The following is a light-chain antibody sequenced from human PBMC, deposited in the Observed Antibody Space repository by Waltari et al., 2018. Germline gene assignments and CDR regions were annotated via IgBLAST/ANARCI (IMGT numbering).Light chain of an antibody. CDR1: HYTANF. CDR2: DAT. Sequence: DVLVTQSPSSLSASVGDRVTITCRASHYTANFLNWYQHMPGKAPRLLIHDATTLQPGVSPRFSGSTSGTDFILTIDNLHPEDFATYYCQQTYKSPPTFGPGTKVDV. CDR3: QQTYKSPPT. J-gene: IGKJ3*01. V-gene: IGKV1-39*01.